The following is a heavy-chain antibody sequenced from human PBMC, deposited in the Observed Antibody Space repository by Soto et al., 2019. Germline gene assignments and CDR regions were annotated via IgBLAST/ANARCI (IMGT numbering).Heavy chain of an antibody. V-gene: IGHV1-69*13. CDR2: IIPIFATA. D-gene: IGHD2-21*02. CDR3: ARSVGVTAKRPSWLDV. Sequence: SVKVSGNSSGGTFSSRATRGVRLSPGQGLERLGGIIPIFATANYAQKFQGRFSITADESTSTAYMELSSLRSEDTAVYYCARSVGVTAKRPSWLDVWGQGTTVTVSS. CDR1: GGTFSSRA. J-gene: IGHJ6*02.